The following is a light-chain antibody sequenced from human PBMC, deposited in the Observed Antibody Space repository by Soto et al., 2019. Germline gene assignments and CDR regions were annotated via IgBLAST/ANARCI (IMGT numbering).Light chain of an antibody. V-gene: IGLV4-69*01. CDR2: LNSDGSH. CDR3: QTWGTGIRV. Sequence: QPVLTQSPSASASLGASVKLTCTLSSGHSSYAIAWHQQQPEKGPRYLMKLNSDGSHNKGDGIPDRFSGSSSGAERYLTISSLKSEDEGDYYCQTWGTGIRVFGGGTKVTVL. J-gene: IGLJ3*02. CDR1: SGHSSYA.